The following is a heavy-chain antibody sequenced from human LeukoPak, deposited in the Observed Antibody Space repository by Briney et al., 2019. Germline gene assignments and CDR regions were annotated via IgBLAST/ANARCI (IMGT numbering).Heavy chain of an antibody. Sequence: SETLSLTCTVSGGSISSYYWSWIRQPPGKGLEWIGNIYYSGSTNYNPSLKSRATISVDTSKNQFSLRVASVTAADTAVYYCASVRHDPLEYYYYIDVWGKGTTVTVSS. CDR3: ASVRHDPLEYYYYIDV. V-gene: IGHV4-59*12. D-gene: IGHD2/OR15-2a*01. J-gene: IGHJ6*03. CDR1: GGSISSYY. CDR2: IYYSGST.